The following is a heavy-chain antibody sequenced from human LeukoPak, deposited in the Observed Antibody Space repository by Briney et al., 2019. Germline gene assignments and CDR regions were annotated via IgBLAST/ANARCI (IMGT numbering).Heavy chain of an antibody. CDR3: ARDYYSYSRGSWAFDI. V-gene: IGHV3-33*01. CDR2: IWYDGSNQ. Sequence: QPGMSLRLSCAVSGFTFRNHGTHWVRQAPGKGLEWVAVIWYDGSNQYYADSVKGRFTISRDNSKNTLWLQMNSLRAEDTAVYYCARDYYSYSRGSWAFDIWGQGTMVTVSS. J-gene: IGHJ3*02. D-gene: IGHD3-22*01. CDR1: GFTFRNHG.